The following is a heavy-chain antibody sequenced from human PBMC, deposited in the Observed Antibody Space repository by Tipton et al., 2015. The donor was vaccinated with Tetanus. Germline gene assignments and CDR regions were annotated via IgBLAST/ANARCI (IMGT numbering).Heavy chain of an antibody. V-gene: IGHV4-59*01. CDR2: IYYSGSA. CDR3: ARDRGLTTSGGIGVDV. Sequence: TLSLTRTVSGGSISSFYWSWIRQPPGKGLEWIGYIYYSGSAKYNPSLKSRVTISEDTSKNQFSLKLSSVTAADTAVYYCARDRGLTTSGGIGVDVWGQGTTVTVAS. J-gene: IGHJ6*02. CDR1: GGSISSFY. D-gene: IGHD3-22*01.